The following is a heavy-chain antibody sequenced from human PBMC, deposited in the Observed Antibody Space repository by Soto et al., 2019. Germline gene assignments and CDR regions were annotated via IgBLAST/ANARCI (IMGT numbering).Heavy chain of an antibody. CDR3: ARYSAASGTYYFDY. Sequence: SETLSLTCTVSGGSISSGGYSWTWIRPHPGKGLEFIGETHHIRGTNYNPSLRGRVTLSLDTSKNQLSLILYSVTAADTGVYYCARYSAASGTYYFDYWGPGTLVTVSS. CDR1: GGSISSGGYS. V-gene: IGHV4-61*08. CDR2: THHIRGT. D-gene: IGHD6-13*01. J-gene: IGHJ4*01.